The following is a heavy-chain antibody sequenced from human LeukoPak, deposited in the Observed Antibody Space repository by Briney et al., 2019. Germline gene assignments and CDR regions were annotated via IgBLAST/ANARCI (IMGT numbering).Heavy chain of an antibody. V-gene: IGHV1-18*01. Sequence: ASVKVSFKASGYTFTSYGISWVRQAPGQGLEWMGWISAYNGNTNYAQKLQGRVTMTTDTSTSTAHMELRSLRSDDTAVYYCARIYSSGWRVFDYWGQGTLVTVSS. J-gene: IGHJ4*02. CDR2: ISAYNGNT. CDR1: GYTFTSYG. D-gene: IGHD6-19*01. CDR3: ARIYSSGWRVFDY.